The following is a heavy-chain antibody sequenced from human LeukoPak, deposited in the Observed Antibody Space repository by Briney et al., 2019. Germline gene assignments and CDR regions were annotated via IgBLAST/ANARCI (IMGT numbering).Heavy chain of an antibody. Sequence: GGSLRLSCEASGFTYSSYWMHCVRQAPGKGRVWISRINCDWNSTRYADSVKRRFTISRDNAKNTLHLQMHSLIARDRALYYCARERLDAFHIWGQGTMVTVSS. J-gene: IGHJ3*02. CDR2: INCDWNST. V-gene: IGHV3-74*01. CDR3: ARERLDAFHI. CDR1: GFTYSSYW.